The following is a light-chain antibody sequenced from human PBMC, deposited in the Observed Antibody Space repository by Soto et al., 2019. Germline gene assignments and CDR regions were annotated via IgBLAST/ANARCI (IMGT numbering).Light chain of an antibody. Sequence: EILMTQSPVTLSVSPGERATLSCRASQSINSDLAWYQQKPGQAPRLLIYGASTRATDIPARISGSGSGTDFTLTISSLQSEDFAVYFCQQYNKWPPQYTFGQGTKLEIK. CDR3: QQYNKWPPQYT. CDR1: QSINSD. V-gene: IGKV3-15*01. J-gene: IGKJ2*01. CDR2: GAS.